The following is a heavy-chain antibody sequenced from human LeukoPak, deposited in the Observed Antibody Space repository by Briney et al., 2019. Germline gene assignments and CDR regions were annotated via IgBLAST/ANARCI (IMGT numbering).Heavy chain of an antibody. V-gene: IGHV1-2*02. Sequence: GASVKVSCRASGYTFTDYYMHWVRQAPGQGLEWMGWINPYSGATNYAQKFQGRVTMTRDTSIKTAYMDLSRLGSDDTALYYCAREASGWFDPWGQGTLVTVSS. CDR3: AREASGWFDP. J-gene: IGHJ5*02. CDR1: GYTFTDYY. D-gene: IGHD3-10*01. CDR2: INPYSGAT.